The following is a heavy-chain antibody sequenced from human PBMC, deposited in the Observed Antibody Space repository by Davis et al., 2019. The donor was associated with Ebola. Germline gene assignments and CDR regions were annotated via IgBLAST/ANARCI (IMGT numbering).Heavy chain of an antibody. CDR3: ARSTTPNNWFDP. V-gene: IGHV4-34*01. CDR1: GGSFSGYY. D-gene: IGHD4-11*01. CDR2: INHSGST. Sequence: SETLSLTCAVYGGSFSGYYWSWIRQPPGKGLEWIGEINHSGSTNYHPSLKSRVTISVDPSKNQFSLKLSSVTAADTAVYYCARSTTPNNWFDPWGQGTLVTVSS. J-gene: IGHJ5*02.